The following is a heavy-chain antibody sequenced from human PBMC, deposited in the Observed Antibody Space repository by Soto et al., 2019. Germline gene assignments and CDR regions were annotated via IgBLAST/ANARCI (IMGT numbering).Heavy chain of an antibody. CDR2: IWYDGSNK. J-gene: IGHJ6*02. Sequence: QVQLVESGGGVVQPGRSLRLSCAASGFTFSSYGMHWVRQAPGKGLEWVAVIWYDGSNKYYADSVKGRFTISRDNSKNTLYLQMNSLRAEDTAVYYCARDRITMVRGVITYYCYGMDVWGQGTTVTVSS. V-gene: IGHV3-33*01. D-gene: IGHD3-10*01. CDR3: ARDRITMVRGVITYYCYGMDV. CDR1: GFTFSSYG.